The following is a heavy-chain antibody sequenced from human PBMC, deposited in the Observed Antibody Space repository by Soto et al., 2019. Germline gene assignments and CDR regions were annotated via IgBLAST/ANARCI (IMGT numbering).Heavy chain of an antibody. V-gene: IGHV4-39*01. CDR3: ASGGYYCSGGSCPKDY. J-gene: IGHJ4*02. CDR2: IYYSGST. CDR1: GGSISSSSYY. D-gene: IGHD2-15*01. Sequence: SETLSLTCTVSGGSISSSSYYWGWIRQPPGKGLEWIGSIYYSGSTYYNPSLKSRVTISVDTSKNQFSLKLSSVTAADTAVYYCASGGYYCSGGSCPKDYWGQGTLVTVSS.